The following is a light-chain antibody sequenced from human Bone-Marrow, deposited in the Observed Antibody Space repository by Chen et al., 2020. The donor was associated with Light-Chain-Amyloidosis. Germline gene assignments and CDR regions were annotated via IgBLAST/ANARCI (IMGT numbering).Light chain of an antibody. Sequence: SYELTQPPSVLVSPGQTARITCSGDDLPTKYAYWYQQKPGQAPVLGIHRDTERPSGISERFSGSSSGTTATLTISGVQAEDEADYHCQSADSSGTYEVRFGGGTKLTVL. J-gene: IGLJ2*01. V-gene: IGLV3-25*03. CDR1: DLPTKY. CDR2: RDT. CDR3: QSADSSGTYEVR.